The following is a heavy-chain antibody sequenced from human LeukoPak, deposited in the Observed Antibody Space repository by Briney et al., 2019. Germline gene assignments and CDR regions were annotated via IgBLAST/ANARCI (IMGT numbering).Heavy chain of an antibody. CDR1: GGTFSSYA. CDR2: IIPIFGTA. D-gene: IGHD3-10*01. Sequence: SVKVSCKASGGTFSSYAISWVRQAPGQGLEWMGGIIPIFGTANYAQKFQGRVTFTADESTSTAYMELSSLRSEDTAVYYCGAGSGSYFEAFDIWGQGTMVTVSS. CDR3: GAGSGSYFEAFDI. V-gene: IGHV1-69*01. J-gene: IGHJ3*02.